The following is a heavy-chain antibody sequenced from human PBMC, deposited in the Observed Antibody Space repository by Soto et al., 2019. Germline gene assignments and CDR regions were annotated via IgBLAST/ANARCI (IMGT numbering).Heavy chain of an antibody. CDR1: GFTFSSYE. Sequence: GGSLRLSCAASGFTFSSYEMNWVRQAPGKGLEWVSYISSSGSTIYYADSVKGRFTISRDNAKNSLYLQMNSLRAEDTAVYYCAREWVQLWSYYYYGMDVWGHGTTVTVSS. CDR2: ISSSGSTI. V-gene: IGHV3-48*03. CDR3: AREWVQLWSYYYYGMDV. D-gene: IGHD5-18*01. J-gene: IGHJ6*02.